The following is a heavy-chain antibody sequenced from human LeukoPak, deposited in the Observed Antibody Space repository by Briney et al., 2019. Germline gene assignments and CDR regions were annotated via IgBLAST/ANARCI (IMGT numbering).Heavy chain of an antibody. CDR2: IYYSGST. V-gene: IGHV4-39*07. CDR1: GGSISSSSYY. J-gene: IGHJ4*02. D-gene: IGHD6-19*01. CDR3: ARASSGWGFY. Sequence: SETLSLTCTVSGGSISSSSYYWGWIRQPPGKGLEWIGSIYYSGSTYYNPSLKSRVTISVDTSKNQFSLKLSSVSAADTAVYYCARASSGWGFYWGQGTLVAVSS.